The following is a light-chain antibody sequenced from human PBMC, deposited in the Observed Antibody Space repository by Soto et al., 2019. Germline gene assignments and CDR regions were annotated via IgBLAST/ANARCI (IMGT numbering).Light chain of an antibody. Sequence: DIQMTQSPSTLSGSVGDRVTITCRASQTISSWLAWYQQKPGKAPKLLIYKASTLKSGVPSRFSGNGSGTEFTLTISSLQPDDFATYYCQHYISYSEAFGQGTKVERK. CDR2: KAS. CDR3: QHYISYSEA. V-gene: IGKV1-5*03. J-gene: IGKJ1*01. CDR1: QTISSW.